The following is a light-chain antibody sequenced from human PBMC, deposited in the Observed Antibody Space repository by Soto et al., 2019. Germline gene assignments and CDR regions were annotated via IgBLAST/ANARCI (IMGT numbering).Light chain of an antibody. Sequence: EIVMTQSPATLYVSPGERATLSSRASQSVSSNLAWYQQKPCQAPRLLSYGASTRATGIPARFSGSVSETEFTLTVSSLQSADFALYYCHRYNNWPTFGPGIK. CDR3: HRYNNWPT. J-gene: IGKJ3*01. CDR2: GAS. CDR1: QSVSSN. V-gene: IGKV3-15*01.